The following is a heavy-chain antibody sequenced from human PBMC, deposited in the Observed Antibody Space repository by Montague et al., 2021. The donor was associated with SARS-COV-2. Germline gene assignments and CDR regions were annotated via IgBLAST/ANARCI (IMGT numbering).Heavy chain of an antibody. CDR1: GGSFSGYY. V-gene: IGHV4-34*01. D-gene: IGHD3-3*02. CDR2: NNYSGST. Sequence: SETLSLTCAVYGGSFSGYYWSWIRHPPGKGLEWIGENNYSGSTNYNPSLKSRVTISVDTSKNQFSLKLRSVTAADPADYYGARGRGLAVLFDFYYCGMDVWGQGTPVTVSS. J-gene: IGHJ6*02. CDR3: ARGRGLAVLFDFYYCGMDV.